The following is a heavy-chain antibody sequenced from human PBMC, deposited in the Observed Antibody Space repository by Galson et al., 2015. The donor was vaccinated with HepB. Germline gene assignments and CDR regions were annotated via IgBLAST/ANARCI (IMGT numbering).Heavy chain of an antibody. D-gene: IGHD2-2*01. CDR3: AREGFCSNTTCYSGLDY. CDR2: ISAYKGNT. J-gene: IGHJ4*02. V-gene: IGHV1-18*04. Sequence: SVKVSCKASGYTFTSYGISWVRQAPGQGLEWMGWISAYKGNTNYAQNLQGRVTMTTDTSTRTAYMELRSLRSDDTAVYYCAREGFCSNTTCYSGLDYWGQGILVTVSS. CDR1: GYTFTSYG.